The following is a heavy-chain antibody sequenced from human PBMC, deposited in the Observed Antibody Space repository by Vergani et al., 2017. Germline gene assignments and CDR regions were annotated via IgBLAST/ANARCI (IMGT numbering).Heavy chain of an antibody. D-gene: IGHD6-19*01. J-gene: IGHJ3*02. V-gene: IGHV3-7*03. CDR3: AKVGRSEVAGTFGAFDI. CDR1: GFTFSSYW. Sequence: EVQVVESGGGLVQPGGSLRLSCAASGFTFSSYWMSWVRQAPGKGLEWVANIKQDGSEKYYVDSVKGRFTISRDNSKNTLFLHMNSLRPEDTAVYYCAKVGRSEVAGTFGAFDIWGQGTMVTVSS. CDR2: IKQDGSEK.